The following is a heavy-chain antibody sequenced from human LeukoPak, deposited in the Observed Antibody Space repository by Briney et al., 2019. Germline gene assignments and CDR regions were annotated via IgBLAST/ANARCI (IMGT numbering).Heavy chain of an antibody. V-gene: IGHV1-18*01. CDR3: ARDAALFYDILTGRINHSDY. CDR2: ISAYNGNT. D-gene: IGHD3-9*01. J-gene: IGHJ4*02. Sequence: GASVKVSCKASGYTFTSYGISWVRQAPGQGLEWMGWISAYNGNTNYAQKLQGRVTMTTDTSTSTAYMELRSLRSDDTAVYYCARDAALFYDILTGRINHSDYWGQGTLVTVSS. CDR1: GYTFTSYG.